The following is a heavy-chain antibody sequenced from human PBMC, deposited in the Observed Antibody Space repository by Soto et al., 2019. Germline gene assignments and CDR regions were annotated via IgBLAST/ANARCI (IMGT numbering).Heavy chain of an antibody. J-gene: IGHJ4*02. CDR2: ISSASSET. CDR3: ARVAY. V-gene: IGHV3-21*01. CDR1: GFSFSNYN. Sequence: GGSLRLSCVASGFSFSNYNMNWVRQAPGKGLEWVASISSASSETWYADSVKGRFIISRDNAQNSLFLQMNTLRPEDSAIYYCARVAYWGPGTQVTVSS.